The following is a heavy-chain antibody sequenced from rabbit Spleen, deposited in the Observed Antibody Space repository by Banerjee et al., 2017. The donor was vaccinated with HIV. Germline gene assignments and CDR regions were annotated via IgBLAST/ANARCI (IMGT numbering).Heavy chain of an antibody. D-gene: IGHD8-1*01. Sequence: QQQLVESGGGLVKPEGSLKLSCTASGFSFSSGYWICWVRQAPGKGLEWIACIYGGSSGNTYYASWVNGRFTISKTSTTVTLQMTSLTATDTATYFCARDTGSSFSSYGMDLWGPGTLVTVS. CDR3: ARDTGSSFSSYGMDL. CDR2: IYGGSSGNT. CDR1: GFSFSSGYW. J-gene: IGHJ6*01. V-gene: IGHV1S45*01.